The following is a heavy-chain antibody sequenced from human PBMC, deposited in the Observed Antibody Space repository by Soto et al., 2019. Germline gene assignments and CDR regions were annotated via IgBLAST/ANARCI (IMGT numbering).Heavy chain of an antibody. CDR1: GFTFSSFA. CDR2: INKSGGST. J-gene: IGHJ4*02. V-gene: IGHV3-23*01. Sequence: LRLSCAASGFTFSSFAMSWVRQAPGKGLEWVSTINKSGGSTYYADSVKGRFTISRDNSKNMLFLQINGLRAEDTAVYYCAKDPPTTGTTFDYWGRGTLVTVSS. D-gene: IGHD1-1*01. CDR3: AKDPPTTGTTFDY.